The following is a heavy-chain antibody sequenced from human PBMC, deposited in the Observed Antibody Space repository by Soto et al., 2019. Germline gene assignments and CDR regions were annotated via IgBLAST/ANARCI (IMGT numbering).Heavy chain of an antibody. CDR1: GFTFSTYW. CDR2: INSDGSIT. D-gene: IGHD1-26*01. CDR3: ARVATGSYSWRES. V-gene: IGHV3-74*03. J-gene: IGHJ5*02. Sequence: EVQLEESGGDLVQPGGSLRLSCAASGFTFSTYWMHWVRQAPGKGLVWVSRINSDGSITTYADSVKGRFTISRDNSKNTLYLQRNSLRAEDTAVYYGARVATGSYSWRESWGQGTLVTVSS.